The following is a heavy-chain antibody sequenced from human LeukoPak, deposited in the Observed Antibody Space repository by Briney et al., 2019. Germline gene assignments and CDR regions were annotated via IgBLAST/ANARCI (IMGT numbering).Heavy chain of an antibody. CDR1: GFTFSSNA. CDR2: IKSKTDGGTT. CDR3: TTEVPIPAAGTWGLSEWFDP. Sequence: PGGSLRLSCAASGFTFSSNAMTWVRQAPGKGLEWVGRIKSKTDGGTTDYAAPVKGRFTISRDDSKNTLYLQMNSLKTEDTAVYYCTTEVPIPAAGTWGLSEWFDPWGQGTLVTVSS. J-gene: IGHJ5*02. D-gene: IGHD6-13*01. V-gene: IGHV3-15*01.